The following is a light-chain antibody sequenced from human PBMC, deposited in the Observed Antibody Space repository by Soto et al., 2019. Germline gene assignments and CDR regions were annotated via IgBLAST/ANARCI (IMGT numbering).Light chain of an antibody. CDR2: EGS. Sequence: QSALTQPASVSGSPGQSITISCTGTSSDVGSYNLVSWYQQHPGKAPKPMIYEGSKRPSGVSNRFSGSKSGNTASLTISGLQAEDEADYYCCSYAGSKGVVFGGGTKLTVL. CDR1: SSDVGSYNL. CDR3: CSYAGSKGVV. J-gene: IGLJ2*01. V-gene: IGLV2-23*01.